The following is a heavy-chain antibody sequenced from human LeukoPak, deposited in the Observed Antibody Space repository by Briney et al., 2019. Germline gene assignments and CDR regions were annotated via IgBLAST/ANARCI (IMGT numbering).Heavy chain of an antibody. CDR3: ARDRRAGGYRAYYFDY. CDR1: GDTFSRYA. CDR2: IIPVLSTA. Sequence: SVKVSCKASGDTFSRYAISWVRQAPGQGLEWMGGIIPVLSTANYAQKFQDRVTITADESTSTTYMELSSLRSDDTAVYYCARDRRAGGYRAYYFDYWGQGTLVTVSS. V-gene: IGHV1-69*13. J-gene: IGHJ4*02. D-gene: IGHD2-8*02.